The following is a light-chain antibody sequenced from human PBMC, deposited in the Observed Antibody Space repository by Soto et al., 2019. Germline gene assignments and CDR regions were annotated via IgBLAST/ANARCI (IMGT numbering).Light chain of an antibody. V-gene: IGLV1-40*01. CDR3: QSYDSSLSGYV. J-gene: IGLJ1*01. CDR1: GSNIGAGYD. CDR2: GNT. Sequence: QSVLTQPPSVSGAPGQRVTISCTGSGSNIGAGYDVHWYQQLPGTAPKLLIYGNTNRPSGVPDRFSGSKSGTSASLAITGLQAEDEADYYYQSYDSSLSGYVFGTGTKVTVL.